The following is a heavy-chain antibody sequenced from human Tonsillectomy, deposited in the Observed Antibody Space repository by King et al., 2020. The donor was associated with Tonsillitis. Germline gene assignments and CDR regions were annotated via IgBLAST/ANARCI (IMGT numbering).Heavy chain of an antibody. Sequence: VTLKESGPALVTPTQTLTLTCTFSGFSLSTSGMCVSWIRQPPGKALEWLARIDWDDDKYYSTSLKTRLTISKDTSKNQVVLTMTNMDPVETATYYCARMRGDYGDYGYYYYYMDVWGKGTTVTVSS. D-gene: IGHD4-17*01. CDR1: GFSLSTSGMC. CDR3: ARMRGDYGDYGYYYYYMDV. J-gene: IGHJ6*03. V-gene: IGHV2-70*15. CDR2: IDWDDDK.